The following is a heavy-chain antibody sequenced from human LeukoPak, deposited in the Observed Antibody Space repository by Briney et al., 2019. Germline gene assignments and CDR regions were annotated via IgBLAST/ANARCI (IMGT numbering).Heavy chain of an antibody. J-gene: IGHJ3*02. CDR1: GGSISSSSYY. V-gene: IGHV4-39*07. Sequence: SETLSLTCTVSGGSISSSSYYWGWIRQPPGKGLEWIGSIYYSGSTYYNPSLKSRVTISVDTSKNQFSLKLSSVTAADTAVYYCARSKSGSETAFDIWGQGTMVTVSS. D-gene: IGHD1-26*01. CDR2: IYYSGST. CDR3: ARSKSGSETAFDI.